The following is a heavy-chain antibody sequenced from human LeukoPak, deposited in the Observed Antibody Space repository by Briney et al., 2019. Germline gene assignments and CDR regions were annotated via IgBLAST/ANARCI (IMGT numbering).Heavy chain of an antibody. CDR3: AREGAAAGLDC. J-gene: IGHJ4*02. D-gene: IGHD6-13*01. Sequence: GGSLRLSCTVSGFTVSTYRRKWVRQAPGKGLEWVSHITTTSRTIYYADSVKGRFTISRDDAKNSLYLQMTSLRAEDTAVYYCAREGAAAGLDCWGQGTLVTVSS. CDR1: GFTVSTYR. CDR2: ITTTSRTI. V-gene: IGHV3-48*01.